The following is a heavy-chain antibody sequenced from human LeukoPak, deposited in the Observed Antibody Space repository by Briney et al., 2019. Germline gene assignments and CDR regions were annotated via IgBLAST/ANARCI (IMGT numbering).Heavy chain of an antibody. V-gene: IGHV4-34*01. J-gene: IGHJ1*01. Sequence: SETLSLTCAVYGGSFSGYYWSWIRQPPGKGLEWIGEINHSGSTNYNPSLKSRVTISVDTSKNQFSLKLSSETAADTAVYYCARSLYSSSGRYFQHWGQGTLVTVSS. CDR2: INHSGST. CDR1: GGSFSGYY. D-gene: IGHD6-6*01. CDR3: ARSLYSSSGRYFQH.